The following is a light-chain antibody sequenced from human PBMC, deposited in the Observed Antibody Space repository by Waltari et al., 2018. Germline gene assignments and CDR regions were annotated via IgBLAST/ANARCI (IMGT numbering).Light chain of an antibody. CDR3: LQYNGYT. Sequence: DIQMTQSPSTLSASVGDRVTITCRASQSISNWLAWYQQKPGKAPNLLISDASRLASGVPSRFSGGGSGTEFTLTISSLQPDDFAAYYCLQYNGYTFGQGTKVEFK. CDR1: QSISNW. CDR2: DAS. J-gene: IGKJ1*01. V-gene: IGKV1-5*01.